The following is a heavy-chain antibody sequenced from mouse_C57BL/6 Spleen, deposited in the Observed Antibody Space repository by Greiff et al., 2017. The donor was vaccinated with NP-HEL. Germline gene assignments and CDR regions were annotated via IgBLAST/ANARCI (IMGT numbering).Heavy chain of an antibody. Sequence: EVKVVESGGDLVKPGGSLKLSCAASGFTFSSYGMSWVRQTPDKRLEWVATISSGGSYPYYPDSVKGRFTISRDNAKNTLYLQMSSLKSEDTAMYYCARKGYYGRLDYWGQGTTLTVSS. CDR3: ARKGYYGRLDY. CDR2: ISSGGSYP. CDR1: GFTFSSYG. V-gene: IGHV5-6*01. D-gene: IGHD1-1*01. J-gene: IGHJ2*01.